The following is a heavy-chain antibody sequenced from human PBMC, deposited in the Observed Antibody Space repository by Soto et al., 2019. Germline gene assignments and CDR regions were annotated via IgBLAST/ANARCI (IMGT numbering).Heavy chain of an antibody. D-gene: IGHD3-10*01. CDR1: GFTFSDYA. CDR2: IGSDGAST. V-gene: IGHV3-23*01. J-gene: IGHJ5*02. Sequence: GGSLRLSCAASGFTFSDYAMSWVRQAPGKGLQWVSSIGSDGASTYYADSVRGRFTIFRDNSKNTLSLEMTSLRAEDTALYYCAKDRRGFRSPENYGWYGPWGQGTLVTVSS. CDR3: AKDRRGFRSPENYGWYGP.